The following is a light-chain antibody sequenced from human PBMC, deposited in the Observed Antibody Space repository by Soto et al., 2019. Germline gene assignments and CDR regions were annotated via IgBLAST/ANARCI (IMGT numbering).Light chain of an antibody. J-gene: IGKJ1*01. Sequence: EIVMTQSPATLSVSPGERATLSCRASQSVSSNLAWYQQKPGQAPRLLIYGASTRATGIPAMFSGSGSGTEFTLTISSLQSEDFAIYFCQQYNNWPPDRTFGQGTNVEIK. CDR3: QQYNNWPPDRT. CDR2: GAS. V-gene: IGKV3-15*01. CDR1: QSVSSN.